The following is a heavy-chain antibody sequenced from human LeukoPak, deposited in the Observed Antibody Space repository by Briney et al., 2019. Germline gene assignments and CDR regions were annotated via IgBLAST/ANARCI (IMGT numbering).Heavy chain of an antibody. CDR2: ISGSGGST. Sequence: GGSLRLSCAASRFTFSSYSMNWVRQAPGKGLEWVSAISGSGGSTYYADSVKGRFTISRDNSKNTLYLQMNSLRAEDTAVYYCAKDSSGWYFDYWGQGTLVTISS. V-gene: IGHV3-23*01. CDR1: RFTFSSYS. J-gene: IGHJ4*02. CDR3: AKDSSGWYFDY. D-gene: IGHD6-19*01.